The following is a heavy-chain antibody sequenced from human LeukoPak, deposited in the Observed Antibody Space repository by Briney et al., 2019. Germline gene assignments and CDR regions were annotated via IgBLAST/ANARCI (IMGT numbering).Heavy chain of an antibody. V-gene: IGHV3-21*01. J-gene: IGHJ3*02. D-gene: IGHD3-3*01. Sequence: PGGSLRLSCAAPGFTFSSYSMNWVRQAPGKGLEWVSSISSSSSYIYYADSVKGRFTISRDDAKNSLYLQMNSLRAEDTAVYYCARVWSGYLQGDDAFDIWGQGTMVTVSS. CDR3: ARVWSGYLQGDDAFDI. CDR1: GFTFSSYS. CDR2: ISSSSSYI.